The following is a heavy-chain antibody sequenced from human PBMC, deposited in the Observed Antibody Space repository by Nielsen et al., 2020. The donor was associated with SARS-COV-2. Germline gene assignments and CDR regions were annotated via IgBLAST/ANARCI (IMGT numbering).Heavy chain of an antibody. CDR2: IKQDGSEK. CDR1: GFTFSSYW. Sequence: GESLKISCAASGFTFSSYWMSWVRQAPGKGLEWVANIKQDGSEKYYVDSVKGRFTISRDNSKNTLYLQMNSLRAEDTAVYYCARDSSMDVWGQGTTVTVSS. D-gene: IGHD2-2*01. V-gene: IGHV3-7*01. CDR3: ARDSSMDV. J-gene: IGHJ6*02.